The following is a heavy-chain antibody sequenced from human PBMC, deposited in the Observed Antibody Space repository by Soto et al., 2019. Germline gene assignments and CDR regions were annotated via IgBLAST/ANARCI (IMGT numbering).Heavy chain of an antibody. CDR2: INSDGSST. Sequence: PGGSLRLSCAASGFTFSSYWMHWVRQAPGKGLVWVSRINSDGSSTSYADSVKGRFTISGDNAKNTLYLQMNSLRAEDTAVYYCARSSIVWSDEYGDYPGYYYGMDVWGQGTTVTVSS. CDR3: ARSSIVWSDEYGDYPGYYYGMDV. CDR1: GFTFSSYW. J-gene: IGHJ6*02. V-gene: IGHV3-74*01. D-gene: IGHD4-17*01.